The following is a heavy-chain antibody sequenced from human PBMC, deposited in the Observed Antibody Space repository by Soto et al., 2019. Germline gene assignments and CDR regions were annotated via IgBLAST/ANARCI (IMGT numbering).Heavy chain of an antibody. CDR1: GFTFSSYA. Sequence: GGSLRLSCAASGFTFSSYAMHWVRQAPGKGLEWVAVISYDGSNKYYADSVKGRFTISRDNSKNTLYLQMNSLRAEDTAVYYCERLGGRYSSSWYLDYWGQGTLVTVYS. D-gene: IGHD6-13*01. V-gene: IGHV3-30-3*01. CDR3: ERLGGRYSSSWYLDY. J-gene: IGHJ4*02. CDR2: ISYDGSNK.